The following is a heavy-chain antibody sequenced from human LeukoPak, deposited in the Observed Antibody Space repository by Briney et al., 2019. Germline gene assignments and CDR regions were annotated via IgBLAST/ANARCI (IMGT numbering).Heavy chain of an antibody. J-gene: IGHJ6*03. V-gene: IGHV1-69*05. CDR2: IIPIFGTA. CDR1: GGTFSSYA. CDR3: AREAKGPAYYYYYMDV. Sequence: SVKVSCKASGGTFSSYAISWVRQAPGQGLEWMGGIIPIFGTANYAQKFQGRVTITTDESTSTAYMELSSLRSEDTAVYHCAREAKGPAYYYYYMDVWGKGTTVTVSS.